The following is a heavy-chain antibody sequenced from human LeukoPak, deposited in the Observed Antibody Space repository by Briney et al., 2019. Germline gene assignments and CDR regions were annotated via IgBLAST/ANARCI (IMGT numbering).Heavy chain of an antibody. CDR3: ARDTGYSYGYTLFDY. V-gene: IGHV1-18*01. Sequence: ASVKVSCKASGYTFTSYGISWVRQAPGQGLEWMGWISAYNGNTNYAQRLQGRVTMTTDTSTSTAYMELRSLRSDDTAVYYCARDTGYSYGYTLFDYWGQGTLVTVSS. J-gene: IGHJ4*02. CDR2: ISAYNGNT. D-gene: IGHD5-18*01. CDR1: GYTFTSYG.